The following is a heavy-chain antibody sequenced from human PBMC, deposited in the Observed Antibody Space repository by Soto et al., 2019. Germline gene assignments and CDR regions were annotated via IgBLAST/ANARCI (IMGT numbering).Heavy chain of an antibody. CDR1: VGTFSSYA. D-gene: IGHD3-3*01. Sequence: GASVTVSCXASVGTFSSYAISWVRLAPGQRLEWMGGIFPIFGTAIYAQKFQGRVTITADESTSTAYMELSSLRSEDTAAYYCARGPYYDFWSGYYLPRRYYYGMDVWGQGTTVTVSS. CDR3: ARGPYYDFWSGYYLPRRYYYGMDV. J-gene: IGHJ6*02. CDR2: IFPIFGTA. V-gene: IGHV1-69*13.